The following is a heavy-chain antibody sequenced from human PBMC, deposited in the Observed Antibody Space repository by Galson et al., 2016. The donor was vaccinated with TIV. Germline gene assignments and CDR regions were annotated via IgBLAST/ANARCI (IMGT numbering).Heavy chain of an antibody. V-gene: IGHV3-23*01. Sequence: SLRFSCAASGFTFSSYAMTWVRQAPGKGLEWISSISGSGDSTYYADSVKGRFTISRDNSKNTLFLQMNSLRVEDTAVYFCAKVPSSGFYYYYGMDVWGQGTTVTVSS. D-gene: IGHD3-22*01. CDR3: AKVPSSGFYYYYGMDV. CDR2: ISGSGDST. CDR1: GFTFSSYA. J-gene: IGHJ6*02.